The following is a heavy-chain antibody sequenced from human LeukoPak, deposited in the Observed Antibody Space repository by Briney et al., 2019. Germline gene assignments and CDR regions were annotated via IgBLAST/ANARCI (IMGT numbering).Heavy chain of an antibody. CDR3: ARELAYCGGDCYTFDY. D-gene: IGHD2-21*02. Sequence: SQTLSLTCTVSGGSISSGDYYWSWIRQPPGKGLEWIGYIYYSGSTYYNPSLKSRVIISVDTSKNQFSLKLSSVTVADTAVYYCARELAYCGGDCYTFDYWGQGTLVTVSS. V-gene: IGHV4-30-4*01. CDR1: GGSISSGDYY. J-gene: IGHJ4*02. CDR2: IYYSGST.